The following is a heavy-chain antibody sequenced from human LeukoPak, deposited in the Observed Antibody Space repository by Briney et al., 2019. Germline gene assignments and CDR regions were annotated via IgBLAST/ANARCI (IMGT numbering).Heavy chain of an antibody. CDR2: ISYDGSNK. CDR3: AKDYSSGWSPPGY. J-gene: IGHJ4*02. CDR1: GFTFSSYG. V-gene: IGHV3-30*18. Sequence: GRSLRLSCAASGFTFSSYGMHWVREAPGKGLEWVAVISYDGSNKYYADSVKGRFTISRDNSKNTLYLQMNSLRAEDTAVYYCAKDYSSGWSPPGYWGQGTLVTVSS. D-gene: IGHD6-19*01.